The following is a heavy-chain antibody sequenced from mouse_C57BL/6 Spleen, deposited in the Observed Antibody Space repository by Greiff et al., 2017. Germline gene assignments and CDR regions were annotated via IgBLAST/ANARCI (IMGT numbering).Heavy chain of an antibody. D-gene: IGHD1-1*01. CDR1: GYTFTSYW. V-gene: IGHV1-72*01. Sequence: VQLQQPGAELVKPGASVKLSCKASGYTFTSYWMHWVKQRPGRGLEWIGRIDPNSGGTKYNEKFKGKATLTVDKPSSTAYMQLSSLASEDSAVYYCAREEDGSSYGFAYWGQGTLVTVSA. CDR3: AREEDGSSYGFAY. J-gene: IGHJ3*01. CDR2: IDPNSGGT.